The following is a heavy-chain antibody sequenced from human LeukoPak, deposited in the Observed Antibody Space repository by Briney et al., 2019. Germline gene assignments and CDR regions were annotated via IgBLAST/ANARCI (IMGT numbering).Heavy chain of an antibody. CDR2: IYPSDSDT. D-gene: IGHD1/OR15-1a*01. V-gene: IGHV5-51*01. CDR1: GYTFATYW. CDR3: ARETNNRFDP. Sequence: GESLKISCKGFGYTFATYWIGWVRQMPGKGPEWMGTIYPSDSDTRYSPSFQGHVTISADKSITTAYLQWSSLKASDTAVYYCARETNNRFDPWGQGTLVTVSS. J-gene: IGHJ5*02.